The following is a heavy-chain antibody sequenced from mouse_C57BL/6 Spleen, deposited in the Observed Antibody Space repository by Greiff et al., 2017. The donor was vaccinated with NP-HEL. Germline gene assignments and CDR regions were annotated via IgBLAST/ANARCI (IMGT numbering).Heavy chain of an antibody. CDR3: TRDYDYYYYAMDY. V-gene: IGHV5-9-1*02. J-gene: IGHJ4*01. D-gene: IGHD2-4*01. CDR1: GFTFSSYA. CDR2: ISSGGDYI. Sequence: DVMLVESGEGLVKPGGSLKLSCAASGFTFSSYAMSWVRQTPEKRLEWVAYISSGGDYIYYADTVKGRFTISRDNARNTLYLQMSSLKSEDTAMYYCTRDYDYYYYAMDYWGQGTSVTVSS.